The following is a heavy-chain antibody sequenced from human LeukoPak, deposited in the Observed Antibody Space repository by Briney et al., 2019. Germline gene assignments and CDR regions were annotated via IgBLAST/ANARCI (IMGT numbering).Heavy chain of an antibody. D-gene: IGHD5-18*01. Sequence: PGGSLRLSCTAPGFTFSSYTMSWVRQAPGKGLRWVSTITTGGPNTYYADSVKGRFTVSRDDSKNTLYLQMNSLRAEDTAVYYCAKTRIQLWSNDAFDIWGQGTMVTVSS. CDR1: GFTFSSYT. J-gene: IGHJ3*02. CDR2: ITTGGPNT. CDR3: AKTRIQLWSNDAFDI. V-gene: IGHV3-23*01.